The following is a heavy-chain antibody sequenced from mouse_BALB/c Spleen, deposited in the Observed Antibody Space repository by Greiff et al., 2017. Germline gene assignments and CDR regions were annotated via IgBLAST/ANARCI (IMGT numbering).Heavy chain of an antibody. Sequence: EVKLVESGGGLVKPGGSLKLSCAASGFTFSSYAMSWVRQTPEKRLEWVASISSGGSTYYPDSVKGRFTISRDNARNILYLQMSSLRSEDTAMYYCARVRTTVVATNFDYWGQGTTLTVSS. CDR2: ISSGGST. CDR3: ARVRTTVVATNFDY. V-gene: IGHV5-6-5*01. D-gene: IGHD1-1*01. CDR1: GFTFSSYA. J-gene: IGHJ2*01.